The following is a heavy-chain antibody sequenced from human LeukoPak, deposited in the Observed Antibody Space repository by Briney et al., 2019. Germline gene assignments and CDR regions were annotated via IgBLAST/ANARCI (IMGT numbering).Heavy chain of an antibody. CDR3: ARRGGGHAFDI. CDR2: IFYSGST. J-gene: IGHJ3*02. D-gene: IGHD3-16*01. Sequence: EPSETLSLTCTVSGGSISSYWWSWIPQPPGKGLEYIGYIFYSGSTNYNPSLKSRVTISVDTSKIHFSLRLSSVTAADTAVYYCARRGGGHAFDIWGQGTMVTVSS. CDR1: GGSISSYW. V-gene: IGHV4-59*08.